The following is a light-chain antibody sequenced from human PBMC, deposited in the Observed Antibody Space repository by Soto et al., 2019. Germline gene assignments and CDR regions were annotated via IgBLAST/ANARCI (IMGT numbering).Light chain of an antibody. CDR3: SSYTRSATHV. Sequence: QSVLTQPASVSGSPGQSITISCTGTSSDVGGYNYVSWYQHHPGKAPKLMTYDVSNRPSGVSNRFSGSKSGNTASLTISGLRAEDGADYYGSSYTRSATHVFGTGTKVTVL. CDR1: SSDVGGYNY. J-gene: IGLJ1*01. V-gene: IGLV2-14*03. CDR2: DVS.